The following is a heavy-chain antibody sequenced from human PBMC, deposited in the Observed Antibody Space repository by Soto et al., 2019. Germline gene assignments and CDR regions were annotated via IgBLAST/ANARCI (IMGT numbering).Heavy chain of an antibody. CDR1: GYSFTSYW. D-gene: IGHD2-2*01. V-gene: IGHV5-10-1*01. J-gene: IGHJ4*02. CDR3: ARHADCSSTSCLFDY. CDR2: IDPSDSYT. Sequence: GESLKISCKGSGYSFTSYWISWVRQMPGKGLEWMGRIDPSDSYTNYSPSFQGHVTISADKSISTAYLQWSSLKASDTAMYYCARHADCSSTSCLFDYWGQGTLVTVSS.